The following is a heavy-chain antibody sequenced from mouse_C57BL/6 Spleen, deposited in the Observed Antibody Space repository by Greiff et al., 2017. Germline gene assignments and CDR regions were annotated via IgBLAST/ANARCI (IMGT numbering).Heavy chain of an antibody. J-gene: IGHJ2*01. CDR3: ARVYDGPFDY. CDR2: INYDGSST. Sequence: EVMLVESEGGLVQPGSSMKLSCTASGFTFSDYYMAWVRQVPEKGLEWVANINYDGSSTYYLDSLKSRFIISRDNAKNILYLQMSSLKSEDTATYYCARVYDGPFDYWGQGTTLTVSS. CDR1: GFTFSDYY. D-gene: IGHD2-3*01. V-gene: IGHV5-16*01.